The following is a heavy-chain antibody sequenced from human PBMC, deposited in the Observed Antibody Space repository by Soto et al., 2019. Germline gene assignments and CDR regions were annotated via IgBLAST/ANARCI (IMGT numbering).Heavy chain of an antibody. J-gene: IGHJ6*02. CDR1: GYSFTIYW. CDR2: IYPGDSDT. Sequence: GESLKISCKGSGYSFTIYWIGWVLQMPGKGLEWMGIIYPGDSDTRYSPSFQGQVTISADKSISTAYLQWSSLKASDTAMYYCATRSHNSSSGTYYYYGMDVWGQGTTVTVSS. V-gene: IGHV5-51*01. D-gene: IGHD6-6*01. CDR3: ATRSHNSSSGTYYYYGMDV.